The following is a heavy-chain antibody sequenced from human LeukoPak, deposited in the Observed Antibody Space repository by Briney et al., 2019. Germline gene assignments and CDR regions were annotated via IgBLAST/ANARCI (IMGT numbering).Heavy chain of an antibody. J-gene: IGHJ3*02. CDR1: GFTFSNYV. CDR2: VGGSGRYP. V-gene: IGHV3-23*01. Sequence: PGGSLRLSCAASGFTFSNYVMGWVRQAPGKGLEWVSGVGGSGRYPHSAGSVKGRFNISRDNSKNTLYLQMNSLRVEDTALYYCAKGGLSRNDAFDIWGQGTMVAVSS. CDR3: AKGGLSRNDAFDI. D-gene: IGHD3-10*01.